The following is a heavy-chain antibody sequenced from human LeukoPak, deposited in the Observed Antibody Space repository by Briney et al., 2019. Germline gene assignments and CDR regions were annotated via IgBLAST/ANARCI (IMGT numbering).Heavy chain of an antibody. V-gene: IGHV1-2*06. D-gene: IGHD3-10*01. Sequence: ASVKVSCKASGYSFTGYYFHWVRQVPGQGLEWMGQINPTSGASHYAQNFQDRVTLTTDTSINTAYMEMSRLRSDDTAVYYCARGRGLPGPLDYWGQGTLVTVSS. J-gene: IGHJ4*02. CDR3: ARGRGLPGPLDY. CDR1: GYSFTGYY. CDR2: INPTSGAS.